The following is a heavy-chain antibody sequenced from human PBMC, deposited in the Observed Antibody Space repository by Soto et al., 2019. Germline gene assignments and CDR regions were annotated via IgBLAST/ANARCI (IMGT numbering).Heavy chain of an antibody. CDR3: ARMRRAITIFGVVHRAPFDY. D-gene: IGHD3-3*01. CDR2: INHSGST. Sequence: SETLSLTCAVYGGSFSGYYWSWIRQPPGKGLEWIGEINHSGSTNYNPSLKSRVTISVDTSKNQFSLKLSSVTAADTAVYYCARMRRAITIFGVVHRAPFDYWGQGTLVTVSS. J-gene: IGHJ4*02. CDR1: GGSFSGYY. V-gene: IGHV4-34*01.